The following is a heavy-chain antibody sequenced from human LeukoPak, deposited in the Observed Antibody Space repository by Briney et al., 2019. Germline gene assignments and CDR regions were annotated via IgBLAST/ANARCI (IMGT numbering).Heavy chain of an antibody. D-gene: IGHD7-27*01. CDR1: GFTFGDYA. Sequence: GGSLRLSCTVSGFTFGDYAINWVRQAPGKGLEWVGFIRSKAFGETAEYAASVKGRFTISRDDSKSIAYLQMNSLKTEDTAVYYCTRDRGSSTLGDYWGQGTLVTVPS. CDR2: IRSKAFGETA. V-gene: IGHV3-49*04. CDR3: TRDRGSSTLGDY. J-gene: IGHJ4*02.